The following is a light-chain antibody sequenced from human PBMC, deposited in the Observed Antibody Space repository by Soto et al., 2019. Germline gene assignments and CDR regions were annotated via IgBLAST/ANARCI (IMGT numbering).Light chain of an antibody. CDR1: SGDIGSYNR. CDR2: EVT. J-gene: IGLJ1*01. Sequence: QSVLTQPASVSGSPGQSITISCTGTSGDIGSYNRVSWYQQHPGKAPKLIIYEVTDRPSGVSNRFSGSKSGNTASLTISGLEAEDEAEYSCSSYTNINTRACVFGPGTKLTVL. V-gene: IGLV2-14*01. CDR3: SSYTNINTRACV.